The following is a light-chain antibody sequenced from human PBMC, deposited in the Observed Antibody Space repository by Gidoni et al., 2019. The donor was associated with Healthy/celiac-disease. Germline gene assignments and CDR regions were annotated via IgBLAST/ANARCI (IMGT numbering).Light chain of an antibody. CDR3: QKYNSALALT. CDR2: AAS. V-gene: IGKV1-27*01. Sequence: DIQMTQSPSSLSASVGDRVTITCRASQGISNYLAWYQQKPGKVPKLLIYAASTLQSGVPSRFSGIGSGTDFTLTISSLQPEDVATYYCQKYNSALALTFGGGTKVEIK. CDR1: QGISNY. J-gene: IGKJ4*01.